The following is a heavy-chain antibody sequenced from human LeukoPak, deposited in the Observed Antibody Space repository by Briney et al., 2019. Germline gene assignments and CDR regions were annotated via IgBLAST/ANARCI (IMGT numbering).Heavy chain of an antibody. D-gene: IGHD5-24*01. CDR1: GYSFTSYW. CDR2: IYPGDSDT. CDR3: ARVEMATITAYYFDY. Sequence: GESLKISCKGSGYSFTSYWIGWVRQMPGKGLEWMGIIYPGDSDTRYSPSFQGQVTISADKSISTAYLQCSSLKASDTAMYNCARVEMATITAYYFDYWGQGTLVTVSS. V-gene: IGHV5-51*01. J-gene: IGHJ4*02.